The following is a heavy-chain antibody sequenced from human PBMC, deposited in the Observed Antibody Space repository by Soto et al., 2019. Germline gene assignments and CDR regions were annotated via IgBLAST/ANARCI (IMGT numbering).Heavy chain of an antibody. Sequence: PSETLSLTCTVSGGSISSGGYYWSWIRQHPGKGLEWIGYIYYSGSTYYNPSLKSRVTISLDTSKNQFSLRLSSVTAADTAVYYCVTDWAGTNTLYGLDVWGQGTTVTVSS. CDR2: IYYSGST. V-gene: IGHV4-31*03. J-gene: IGHJ6*02. CDR3: VTDWAGTNTLYGLDV. CDR1: GGSISSGGYY. D-gene: IGHD6-19*01.